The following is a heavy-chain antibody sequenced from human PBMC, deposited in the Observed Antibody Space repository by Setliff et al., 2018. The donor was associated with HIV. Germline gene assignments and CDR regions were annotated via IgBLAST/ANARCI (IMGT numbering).Heavy chain of an antibody. CDR2: ISSSSSYI. J-gene: IGHJ3*02. V-gene: IGHV3-21*01. CDR3: ARERKEPRWLQLRWRCDAFDI. D-gene: IGHD5-12*01. CDR1: GFTFSSYS. Sequence: GGSLRLSCAGSGFTFSSYSMNWVRQAPGKGLEWVSSISSSSSYIYYADSVKGRFTISRDNAKNSLYLQMNSLRAEDTAVYYCARERKEPRWLQLRWRCDAFDIWGQGTMVTVSS.